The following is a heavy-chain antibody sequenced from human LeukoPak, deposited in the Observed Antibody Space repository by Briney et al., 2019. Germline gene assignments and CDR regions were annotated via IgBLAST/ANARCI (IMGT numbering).Heavy chain of an antibody. J-gene: IGHJ4*02. V-gene: IGHV4-30-2*01. CDR3: ARVGGSFHFDY. CDR2: IYHSGST. CDR1: GGSISSGGYS. Sequence: SETLSLTCAVSGGSISSGGYSWSWIRQPPGKGLEWIGYIYHSGSTYYNPSLKSRVTISVDRSKNQFSLKLSSVTAADTAVYYCARVGGSFHFDYWGQGTLVTVSS. D-gene: IGHD1-26*01.